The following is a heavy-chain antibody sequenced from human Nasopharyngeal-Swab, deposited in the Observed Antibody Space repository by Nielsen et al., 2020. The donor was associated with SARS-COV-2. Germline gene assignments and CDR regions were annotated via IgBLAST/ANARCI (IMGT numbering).Heavy chain of an antibody. D-gene: IGHD1-26*01. V-gene: IGHV4-59*12. CDR1: GFTFSNYW. Sequence: GSLRLSCATSGFTFSNYWMHWVRQAPGKGLEWIGYFSYTGITNYNPSLKSRVTISVDMSKNQFSLKLSSVAAADTAVYYCAREVVGGLVDSWGQGTLVTVSS. J-gene: IGHJ4*02. CDR3: AREVVGGLVDS. CDR2: FSYTGIT.